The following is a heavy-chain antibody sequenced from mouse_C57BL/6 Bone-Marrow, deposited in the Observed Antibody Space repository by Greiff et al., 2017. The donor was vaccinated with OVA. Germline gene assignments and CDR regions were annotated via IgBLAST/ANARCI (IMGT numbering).Heavy chain of an antibody. CDR2: ISSGSSTI. Sequence: EVQVVESGGGLVKPGGSLKLSCAASGFTFSDYGMHWVRQAPEKGLEWVAYISSGSSTIYYADTVKGRFTISRDNAKNTLFLQMTRLRSEDTAMYYCARTRPCGKDWYFDDWGTGTTVTVSS. D-gene: IGHD1-1*01. J-gene: IGHJ1*03. CDR3: ARTRPCGKDWYFDD. V-gene: IGHV5-17*01. CDR1: GFTFSDYG.